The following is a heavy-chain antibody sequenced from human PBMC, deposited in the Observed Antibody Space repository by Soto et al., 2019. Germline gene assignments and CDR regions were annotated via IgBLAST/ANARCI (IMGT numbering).Heavy chain of an antibody. J-gene: IGHJ4*02. CDR1: GFTFSNYA. V-gene: IGHV3-30*18. D-gene: IGHD2-2*01. Sequence: QVQLVESGGGVVQPGRSLRLSCAASGFTFSNYAMQWVRQAPGKGLEWVALISYDGSNKYCADSVKGRFTISRDNSKNTLYLQMNILRAEDTAVYYCAKDYCSSTTSMFDYWGQGTLVTVSS. CDR3: AKDYCSSTTSMFDY. CDR2: ISYDGSNK.